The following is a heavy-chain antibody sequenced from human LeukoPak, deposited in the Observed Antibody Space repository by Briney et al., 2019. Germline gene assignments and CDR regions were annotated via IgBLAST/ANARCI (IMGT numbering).Heavy chain of an antibody. CDR1: GGSISSYY. Sequence: SETLSLTCTVSGGSISSYYWSWIRQPPGRGLEWIAYIYYTGKTNYNPSLKSRVSISVDASKNQFSLRLNSVTAANTAIYYCARAYSSSSATLGYWGQGTLVTVSS. J-gene: IGHJ4*02. CDR3: ARAYSSSSATLGY. CDR2: IYYTGKT. V-gene: IGHV4-59*01. D-gene: IGHD6-6*01.